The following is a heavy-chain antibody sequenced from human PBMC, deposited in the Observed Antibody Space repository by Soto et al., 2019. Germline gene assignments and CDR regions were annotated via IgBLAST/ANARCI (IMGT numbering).Heavy chain of an antibody. Sequence: GGSLRLSXAASGFTFTRYSMNWVRQAPGKGLEWVSSISSTTNYIYYGDSMKGRFTISRDNAKNSLYLEMNSLRAEDTAMYYCARESEDLTSNFDYWGQGPMVTVSS. CDR3: ARESEDLTSNFDY. CDR2: ISSTTNYI. CDR1: GFTFTRYS. J-gene: IGHJ4*02. V-gene: IGHV3-21*06.